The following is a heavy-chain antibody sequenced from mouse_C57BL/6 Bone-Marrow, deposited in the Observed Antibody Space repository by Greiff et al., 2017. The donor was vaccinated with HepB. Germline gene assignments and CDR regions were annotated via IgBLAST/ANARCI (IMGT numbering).Heavy chain of an antibody. D-gene: IGHD3-1*01. CDR3: ARRKGLWYFDV. J-gene: IGHJ1*03. V-gene: IGHV5-6*02. CDR2: ISSGGSYT. Sequence: EVMLVESGGDLVKPGGSLKLSCAASGFTFSSYGMSWVRQTPDKRLEWVATISSGGSYTYYPDSVKGRFTISRYNAKNTLYLQMSSLKSEDTAMYYCARRKGLWYFDVWGTGTTVTVSS. CDR1: GFTFSSYG.